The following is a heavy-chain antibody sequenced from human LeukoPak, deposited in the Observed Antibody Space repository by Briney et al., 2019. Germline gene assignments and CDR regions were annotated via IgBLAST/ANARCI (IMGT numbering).Heavy chain of an antibody. D-gene: IGHD3-3*01. CDR1: GFTVSSNY. CDR2: IYSGGST. J-gene: IGHJ4*02. CDR3: AKGSGAGGYGVVIILNDY. V-gene: IGHV3-53*01. Sequence: GGSLRLSCAASGFTVSSNYMSWVRQAPGKGLEWASVIYSGGSTYYADFVKGRFTISRDNSKNTLYLQMNSLRAEDTAVYYCAKGSGAGGYGVVIILNDYWGQGTLVTVSS.